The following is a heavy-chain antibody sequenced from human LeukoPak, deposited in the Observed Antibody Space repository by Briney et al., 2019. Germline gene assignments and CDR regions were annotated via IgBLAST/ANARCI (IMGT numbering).Heavy chain of an antibody. J-gene: IGHJ3*02. Sequence: ETLSLTCAVYGGSFSGYYWSWIRQPPGKGLEWVGEINHSGSANYNPSRKSRVTISVDPSKSQFSLKLSSVTAADTAVYYCPRGPHTYFYDSSGYYRSGAYIWGQGTMVTVS. CDR2: INHSGSA. V-gene: IGHV4-34*01. D-gene: IGHD3-22*01. CDR3: PRGPHTYFYDSSGYYRSGAYI. CDR1: GGSFSGYY.